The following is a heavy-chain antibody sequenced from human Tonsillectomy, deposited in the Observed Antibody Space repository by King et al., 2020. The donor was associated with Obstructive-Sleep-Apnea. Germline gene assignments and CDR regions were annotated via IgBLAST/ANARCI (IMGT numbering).Heavy chain of an antibody. CDR3: ARQEYSYVDFDY. D-gene: IGHD5-18*01. J-gene: IGHJ4*02. V-gene: IGHV5-51*02. CDR1: GYSFTSYW. Sequence: QLVQSGAEVKKPGESLNISCKGSGYSFTSYWSGGVRQMPGKGLEWMWIIYLGDSDTRYSPSFQGRVTISADKSISTAYLQWSSLKASDTAMYYCARQEYSYVDFDYWGQGTLVTVSS. CDR2: IYLGDSDT.